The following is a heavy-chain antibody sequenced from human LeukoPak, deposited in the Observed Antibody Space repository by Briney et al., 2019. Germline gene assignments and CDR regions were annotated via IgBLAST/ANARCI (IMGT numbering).Heavy chain of an antibody. CDR2: MNPNSGNT. D-gene: IGHD2-15*01. CDR3: ARALGYCSGGSCSNYYYYGMDV. J-gene: IGHJ6*02. V-gene: IGHV1-8*01. Sequence: ASVKVSCKASVYTFTSYDINCVRQATGQGREWMGWMNPNSGNTGYSQKFQGRVTMTRNTSISTAYMELSSLRSEDTAVYYCARALGYCSGGSCSNYYYYGMDVWGQGTTVTVSS. CDR1: VYTFTSYD.